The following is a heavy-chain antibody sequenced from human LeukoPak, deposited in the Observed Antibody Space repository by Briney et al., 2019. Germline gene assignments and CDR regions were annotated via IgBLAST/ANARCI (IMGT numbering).Heavy chain of an antibody. CDR3: ARHTPADYYYGSGSYPAYYDY. CDR1: GFTFSSYE. Sequence: GGSLRLSCAASGFTFSSYEMNWVRQAPGKGLEWVSYISSSGSTIYYADSVKGRFTISRDNAKNSLYLQMNSLRAEDTAVYYCARHTPADYYYGSGSYPAYYDYWGQGTLVTVSS. D-gene: IGHD3-10*01. V-gene: IGHV3-48*03. CDR2: ISSSGSTI. J-gene: IGHJ4*02.